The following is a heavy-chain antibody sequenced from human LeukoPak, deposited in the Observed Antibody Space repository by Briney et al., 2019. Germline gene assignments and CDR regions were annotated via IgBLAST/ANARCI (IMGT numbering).Heavy chain of an antibody. V-gene: IGHV3-7*01. CDR2: IKHDGSEK. J-gene: IGHJ4*02. D-gene: IGHD3-10*01. Sequence: GGSLRLSCAASGFIFTGYFMSWVRQAPGKGLEWVASIKHDGSEKYYVDSVRGRFTISRDNTKNLLYLQMSSLRAEDTAVYYCVRDDGYYGVDYWGQGTVVTVSS. CDR3: VRDDGYYGVDY. CDR1: GFIFTGYF.